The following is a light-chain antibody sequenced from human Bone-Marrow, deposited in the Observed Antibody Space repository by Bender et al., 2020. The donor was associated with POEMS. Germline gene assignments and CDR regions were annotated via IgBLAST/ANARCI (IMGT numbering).Light chain of an antibody. CDR3: CSFAGSLVV. V-gene: IGLV2-11*01. CDR1: SNDVGGYNS. Sequence: QSALTQPRSVSGSPGQSVTISCTGTSNDVGGYNSVSWFQHHRDKAPKAMIYDVTKRPSGVPDRFSGSKSGNTASLTISRLQAEDEADYYCCSFAGSLVVFGGGTKLTVL. J-gene: IGLJ2*01. CDR2: DVT.